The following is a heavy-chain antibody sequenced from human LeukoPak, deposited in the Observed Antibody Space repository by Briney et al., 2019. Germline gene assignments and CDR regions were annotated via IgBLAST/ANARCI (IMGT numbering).Heavy chain of an antibody. Sequence: GGSLRLSCAASGFTFRSYAMSWVRKAPGKGLEWVSTITGSGGNTYYADSVKGRFTISRDNSKNTLYLQMNSLRAEDTAIYYCAKESPVAATGRSWFDPWGQGTLVTVSS. V-gene: IGHV3-23*01. CDR2: ITGSGGNT. CDR1: GFTFRSYA. J-gene: IGHJ5*02. CDR3: AKESPVAATGRSWFDP. D-gene: IGHD6-13*01.